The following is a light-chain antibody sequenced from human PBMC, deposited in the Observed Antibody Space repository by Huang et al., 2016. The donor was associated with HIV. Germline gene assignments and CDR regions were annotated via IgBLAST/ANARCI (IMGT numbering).Light chain of an antibody. Sequence: EVVLTQSPVTLSLSPGERATRSCRASQSISSYLAWYQQKPGQTPRLLIYDASNRATGIPARFSGSGSGTDFTLTISNLEPEDIAVYYCQQRSNWPPYTFGPGTKLEIK. CDR2: DAS. CDR1: QSISSY. V-gene: IGKV3-11*01. CDR3: QQRSNWPPYT. J-gene: IGKJ2*01.